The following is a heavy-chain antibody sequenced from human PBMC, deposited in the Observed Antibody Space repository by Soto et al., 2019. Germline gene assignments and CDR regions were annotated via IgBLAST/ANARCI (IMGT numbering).Heavy chain of an antibody. CDR2: ISAYNGNT. CDR1: GYTFTSYG. D-gene: IGHD3-10*01. Sequence: GASVKVSCKASGYTFTSYGISWVRQAPGQGLEWMGWISAYNGNTNYAQKLQGRVTITTDTSTSTAYMELRSLRSDDTAVYYCARRLTPYYYGSWSYAAIDYCGQGALVTVSS. J-gene: IGHJ4*02. V-gene: IGHV1-18*01. CDR3: ARRLTPYYYGSWSYAAIDY.